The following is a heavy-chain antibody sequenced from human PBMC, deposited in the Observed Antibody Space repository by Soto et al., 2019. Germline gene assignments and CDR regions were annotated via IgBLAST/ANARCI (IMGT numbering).Heavy chain of an antibody. CDR3: TSGWYWFDP. D-gene: IGHD6-19*01. Sequence: PGGSLRLSCAASGFTFSSYWMHWVRQAPGKGLVWVSRINSDGTTTTYADSVKGRFTISRDNAKNTLYLQMNSLRAEDTAVYYCTSGWYWFDPWGQGTLVTVSS. V-gene: IGHV3-74*01. CDR1: GFTFSSYW. CDR2: INSDGTTT. J-gene: IGHJ5*02.